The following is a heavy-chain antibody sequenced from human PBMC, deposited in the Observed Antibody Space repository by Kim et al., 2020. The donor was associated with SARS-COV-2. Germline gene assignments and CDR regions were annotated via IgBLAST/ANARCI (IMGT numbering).Heavy chain of an antibody. CDR1: GGSISSSSYY. V-gene: IGHV4-39*07. CDR3: ARDLGGGIPSYFDY. J-gene: IGHJ4*01. CDR2: IYYSGST. D-gene: IGHD2-15*01. Sequence: SETLSLTCTVSGGSISSSSYYWGWIRQPPGKGLEWIGSIYYSGSTYYNPSLKSRVTISVDTSKNQFSLKLSSVTAADTAVYYCARDLGGGIPSYFDYWG.